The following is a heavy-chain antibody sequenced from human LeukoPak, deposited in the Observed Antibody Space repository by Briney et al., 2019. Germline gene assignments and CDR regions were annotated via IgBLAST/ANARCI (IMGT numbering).Heavy chain of an antibody. CDR2: IIPIFGTA. D-gene: IGHD3-22*01. V-gene: IGHV1-69*05. J-gene: IGHJ4*02. CDR1: GGTFSSYA. CDR3: AREKAYYYDSSGYYHP. Sequence: SVKVSCKASGGTFSSYAISWVRQAPGQGLEWMGRIIPIFGTANYAQKFQGRVTITTDESTSTAYMELSSLRSEDTTVYYCAREKAYYYDSSGYYHPWGQGTLVTVSS.